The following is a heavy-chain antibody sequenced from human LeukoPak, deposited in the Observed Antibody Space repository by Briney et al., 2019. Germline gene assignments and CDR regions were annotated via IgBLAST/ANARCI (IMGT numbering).Heavy chain of an antibody. CDR3: AREVSYCSGGSCYAYYYGMDV. J-gene: IGHJ6*02. D-gene: IGHD2-15*01. CDR2: IKEDGGEK. Sequence: GGSLRLSCAASGFTFSNYWMTWVRQAPGKGLEWVAHIKEDGGEKYHVDPVKGRFTISRDNAKNSLYLQMNSLRAEDTAVYYCAREVSYCSGGSCYAYYYGMDVWGQGTTVTVSS. CDR1: GFTFSNYW. V-gene: IGHV3-7*01.